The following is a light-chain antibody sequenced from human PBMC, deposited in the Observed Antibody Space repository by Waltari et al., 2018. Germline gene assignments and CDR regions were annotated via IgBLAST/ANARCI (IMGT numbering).Light chain of an antibody. CDR2: GAS. V-gene: IGKV3-15*01. CDR1: QGISNN. Sequence: EIELTQSPATLSASPGERVTLSCRASQGISNNLVWYQHKPGQSPRLLIYGASARATGVPERFSGSGYRTEFTLTISSLQSEDFAVYYCQQYNNWPPYTFGQGTKLDIK. CDR3: QQYNNWPPYT. J-gene: IGKJ2*01.